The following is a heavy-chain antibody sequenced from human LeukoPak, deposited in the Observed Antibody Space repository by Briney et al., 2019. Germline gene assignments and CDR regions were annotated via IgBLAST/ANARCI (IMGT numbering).Heavy chain of an antibody. CDR3: ARVSPMVRGVTHSFDY. CDR2: IYYSGST. CDR1: GGSISSYY. J-gene: IGHJ4*02. V-gene: IGHV4-59*12. D-gene: IGHD3-10*01. Sequence: SETLSLTCTVSGGSISSYYWSWIRQPPGKGLEWIGYIYYSGSTNYNPPLKSRVTISVDTSKNQFSLKLSSVTAADTAVYYCARVSPMVRGVTHSFDYWGQGTLVTVSS.